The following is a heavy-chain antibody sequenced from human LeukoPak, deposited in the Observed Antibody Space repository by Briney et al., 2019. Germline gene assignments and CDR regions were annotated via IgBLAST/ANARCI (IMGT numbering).Heavy chain of an antibody. D-gene: IGHD3-22*01. Sequence: SETLSLTCTVSGGSISSYYWSWIRQPPGKGLEWIGYIYYGGSTNYNPSLKSRITISVDTSKNQFSLKLSSVTAADTAVYYCARGQFDSSRYYYGFDYWGQGTLVTVSS. J-gene: IGHJ4*02. V-gene: IGHV4-59*01. CDR3: ARGQFDSSRYYYGFDY. CDR1: GGSISSYY. CDR2: IYYGGST.